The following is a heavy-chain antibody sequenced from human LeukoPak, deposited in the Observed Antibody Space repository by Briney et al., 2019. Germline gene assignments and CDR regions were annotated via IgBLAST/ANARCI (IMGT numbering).Heavy chain of an antibody. J-gene: IGHJ4*02. CDR2: IGNTGRTI. Sequence: PGGSLRLSCAASGFTFSSYEMNWVRQAPGRGLEWVSYIGNTGRTIYYADSVQGRFTISRDNAKNSLYLQMNSLRAEDTAIYHCVRGDRYSFDFWGQGTLVTVSS. CDR1: GFTFSSYE. D-gene: IGHD1-14*01. V-gene: IGHV3-48*03. CDR3: VRGDRYSFDF.